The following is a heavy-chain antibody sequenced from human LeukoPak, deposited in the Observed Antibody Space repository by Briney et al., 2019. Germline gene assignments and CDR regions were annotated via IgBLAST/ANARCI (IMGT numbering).Heavy chain of an antibody. J-gene: IGHJ4*02. Sequence: PGRSLRLACAASGFTFSSYWMHWVRQAPGKGLVWVSRINSDGSTTSYADSVKGRFTISRDNAKNTLYLQMNSLRAEDTAVYYCAREDGIARYYFDYWGQGTLVTVSS. CDR1: GFTFSSYW. D-gene: IGHD6-13*01. V-gene: IGHV3-74*01. CDR3: AREDGIARYYFDY. CDR2: INSDGSTT.